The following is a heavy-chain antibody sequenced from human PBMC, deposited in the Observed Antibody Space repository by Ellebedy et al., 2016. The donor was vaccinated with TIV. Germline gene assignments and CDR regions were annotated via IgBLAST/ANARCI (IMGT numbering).Heavy chain of an antibody. J-gene: IGHJ3*02. CDR3: ARGIWGAFDI. CDR2: ITAGNGDT. D-gene: IGHD3-16*01. Sequence: ASVKVSCXASGYSFTDYYMSWVRQAPGQRLEWMGRITAGNGDTKYSQKFQGRVTFTRDTSASTDYMELRSLTSEDTAVYYCARGIWGAFDIWGQGTMVTVSS. CDR1: GYSFTDYY. V-gene: IGHV1/OR15-3*02.